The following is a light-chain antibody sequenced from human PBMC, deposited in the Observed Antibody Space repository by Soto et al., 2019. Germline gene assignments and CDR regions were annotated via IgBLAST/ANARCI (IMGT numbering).Light chain of an antibody. CDR3: QQYHNWPPLT. CDR1: QSVSSN. CDR2: GAS. J-gene: IGKJ1*01. Sequence: EIVMTQSPATLSVSPGERATLSCRASQSVSSNLALYQQKPGQAPRLLIYGASTRATGIAARFSGSGSGTEFTLTISSLQSEDFAVYYCQQYHNWPPLTFGQGTKVEIK. V-gene: IGKV3-15*01.